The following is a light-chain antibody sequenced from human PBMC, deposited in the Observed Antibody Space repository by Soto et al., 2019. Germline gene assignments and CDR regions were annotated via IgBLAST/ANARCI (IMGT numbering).Light chain of an antibody. V-gene: IGKV1-5*01. CDR2: AAS. J-gene: IGKJ1*01. CDR3: LQHNSYPWT. Sequence: DIQMPQSPSSLSASVVDLVTITCRASQSISSWLAWYQQKPGKAPKLLIYAASSLQSGVPSRFSGSGSGTEFTLTISSLQPEDFATYYCLQHNSYPWTFGQGTNVDI. CDR1: QSISSW.